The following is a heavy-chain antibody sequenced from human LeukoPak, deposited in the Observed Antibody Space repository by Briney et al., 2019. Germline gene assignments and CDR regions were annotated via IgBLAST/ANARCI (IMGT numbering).Heavy chain of an antibody. D-gene: IGHD5-12*01. J-gene: IGHJ4*02. CDR1: EGTFSSYA. V-gene: IGHV1-69*05. Sequence: SVKVSCKGSEGTFSSYAISWVRQAPGQGLEWMGGIIPILGTASYAQKFQGRVTITTDESTSTAYMELSSLRSEDTAVYYCAVYSGYDYIQFDYWGQGTLVTVSS. CDR3: AVYSGYDYIQFDY. CDR2: IIPILGTA.